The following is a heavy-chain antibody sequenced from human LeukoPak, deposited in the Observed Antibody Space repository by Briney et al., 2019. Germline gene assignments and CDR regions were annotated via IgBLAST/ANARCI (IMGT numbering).Heavy chain of an antibody. CDR3: AGSITIFGVVTRNWFDP. V-gene: IGHV4-59*01. Sequence: SETLSLTCAVYGGSLSGYYWSWIRQPPGKGLEWIGYIYYSGSTNYNPSLKSRVTISVDTPKNQFSLKLSSVTAADTAVYYCAGSITIFGVVTRNWFDPWGQGTLVTVSS. J-gene: IGHJ5*02. CDR1: GGSLSGYY. CDR2: IYYSGST. D-gene: IGHD3-3*01.